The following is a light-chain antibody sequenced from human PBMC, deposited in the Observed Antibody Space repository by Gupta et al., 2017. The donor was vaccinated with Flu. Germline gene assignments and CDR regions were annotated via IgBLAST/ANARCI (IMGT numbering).Light chain of an antibody. J-gene: IGKJ2*02. CDR1: QSLVYSVGNTY. CDR3: MQGAHFPWT. V-gene: IGKV2-30*01. Sequence: DGVIDQYPIFLLVTLRQPAYISCKSSQSLVYSVGNTYSVRFQQRQGQYPSCLMYNAFHRDDGVPDRFTGSGSGTDYTIHTSRVEPEDVSVYYCMQGAHFPWTFGQGTKLEI. CDR2: NAF.